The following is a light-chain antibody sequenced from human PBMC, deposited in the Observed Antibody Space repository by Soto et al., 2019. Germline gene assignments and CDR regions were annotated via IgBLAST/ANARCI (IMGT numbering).Light chain of an antibody. CDR2: AAA. CDR1: QGISSA. Sequence: IHSTQSPPCLSASVSDVVTISFLTSQGISSALAWYQHDPGKAPKLLIYAAASLQSGVPSRFRGSGSGTEVTLTISRLQPEDFATYHCQQSYSTPYTLGQGTRLEIK. CDR3: QQSYSTPYT. J-gene: IGKJ5*01. V-gene: IGKV1-39*01.